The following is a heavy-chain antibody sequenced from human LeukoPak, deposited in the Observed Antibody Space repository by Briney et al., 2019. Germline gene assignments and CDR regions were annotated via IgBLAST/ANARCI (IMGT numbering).Heavy chain of an antibody. CDR1: GFSFDDYA. D-gene: IGHD1-26*01. CDR2: ISGSGGST. CDR3: AKEPSGIVGDNDAFDI. J-gene: IGHJ3*02. V-gene: IGHV3-23*01. Sequence: GRSLRLSCAASGFSFDDYAMHWVRQAPGKGLEWVSAISGSGGSTYYADSVKGRFTISRDNSKNTLYLQMNSLRAEDTAVYYCAKEPSGIVGDNDAFDIWGQGTMVTVSS.